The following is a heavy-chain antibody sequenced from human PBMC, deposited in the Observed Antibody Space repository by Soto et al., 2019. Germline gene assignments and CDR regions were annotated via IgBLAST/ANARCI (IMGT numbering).Heavy chain of an antibody. CDR1: GYTFTIYV. Sequence: PVKISSASSGYTFTIYVISWLRQAPGQGLEWMGWISAYNGNTNYAQKLQGRVTMTTDTSTSTAYMELRSLRSDDTAVYYCARETYQLLLTYGGQGTLVTVS. J-gene: IGHJ4*02. CDR3: ARETYQLLLTY. V-gene: IGHV1-18*01. D-gene: IGHD2-2*01. CDR2: ISAYNGNT.